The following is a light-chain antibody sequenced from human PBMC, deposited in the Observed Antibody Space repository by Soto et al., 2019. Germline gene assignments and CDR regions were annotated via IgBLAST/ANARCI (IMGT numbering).Light chain of an antibody. Sequence: QSVLTQPPSVSAAPGQKVTISCSGSSSNIGNNYVSWFQQLPGTAPKLLIYENNKRPSAIPDRFSGSKSGTAATLGITALQTGDEADYYCGTWDTGLSAGLFGGGTQLTVL. V-gene: IGLV1-51*02. CDR1: SSNIGNNY. J-gene: IGLJ3*02. CDR3: GTWDTGLSAGL. CDR2: ENN.